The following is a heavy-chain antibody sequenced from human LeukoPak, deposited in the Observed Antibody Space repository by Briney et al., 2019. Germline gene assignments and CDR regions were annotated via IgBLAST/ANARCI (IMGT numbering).Heavy chain of an antibody. Sequence: GESLKISCKGSGYSFTTYWIGWVRQMPGKGLEWMGIIYPGDSDTKYSPSFQGQVTISVDKSISTAYLQWSSLKASDTAMYYCARPPDYGGNSLSIDYWGQGTLVTVSS. V-gene: IGHV5-51*01. J-gene: IGHJ4*02. CDR1: GYSFTTYW. D-gene: IGHD4-23*01. CDR3: ARPPDYGGNSLSIDY. CDR2: IYPGDSDT.